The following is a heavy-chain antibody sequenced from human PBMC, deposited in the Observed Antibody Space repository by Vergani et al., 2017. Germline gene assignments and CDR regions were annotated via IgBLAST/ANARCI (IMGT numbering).Heavy chain of an antibody. Sequence: EVQLVESGGGLVQPGRSLRLSCAASGFTFDDYAMHWVRQAPGKGLEWVSGISWNSGSIGYADPVKGRFTISRDNAKTSLYLQMNSLRAEDTALYYCAKDMGAIDYDTTDYYGMDVWGQGTTVTVSS. CDR1: GFTFDDYA. V-gene: IGHV3-9*01. CDR2: ISWNSGSI. D-gene: IGHD3-9*01. CDR3: AKDMGAIDYDTTDYYGMDV. J-gene: IGHJ6*02.